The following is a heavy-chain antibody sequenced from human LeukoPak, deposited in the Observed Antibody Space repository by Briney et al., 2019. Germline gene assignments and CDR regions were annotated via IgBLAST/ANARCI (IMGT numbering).Heavy chain of an antibody. J-gene: IGHJ6*03. CDR1: GFTFSSYW. CDR3: ARAWYQLPYPGHYYYYMDV. D-gene: IGHD2-2*02. Sequence: PGGSLRLSCAASGFTFSSYWMSWVRQAPGKGLEWVANIKQDGSEKYYVDSVKGRFTISRDNAKNSLYLQMNSLRAEDTAVYYCARAWYQLPYPGHYYYYMDVWGKGTTVTISS. CDR2: IKQDGSEK. V-gene: IGHV3-7*01.